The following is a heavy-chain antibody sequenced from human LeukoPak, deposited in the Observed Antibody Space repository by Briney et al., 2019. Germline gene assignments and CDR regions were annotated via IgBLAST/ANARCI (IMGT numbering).Heavy chain of an antibody. V-gene: IGHV5-51*01. CDR1: GYSFTSYW. Sequence: GESLKISCKGSGYSFTSYWIGWVRQMPGKGLEWMGIIYPGDSDTRYSPSFQGQVTISADKSISTAYLQWSSLKASDTAMYYCAIPLIVGATGGDFDYWGQGTLVTVSS. D-gene: IGHD1-26*01. J-gene: IGHJ4*02. CDR3: AIPLIVGATGGDFDY. CDR2: IYPGDSDT.